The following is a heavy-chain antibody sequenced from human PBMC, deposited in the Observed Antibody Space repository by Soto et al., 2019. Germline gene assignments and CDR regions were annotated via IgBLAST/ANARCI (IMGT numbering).Heavy chain of an antibody. CDR2: IYYSGNT. CDR3: ARDMTSDWSGFDY. V-gene: IGHV4-59*01. Sequence: SETLSLTCTFSGGSISSYYWSLIRQPPGKGLEWIGYIYYSGNTNYNPSLKSRVTISVDTSKNQFSLKLSSVTAADTAVYYCARDMTSDWSGFDYWGQGTLVTVSS. CDR1: GGSISSYY. J-gene: IGHJ4*02. D-gene: IGHD3-9*01.